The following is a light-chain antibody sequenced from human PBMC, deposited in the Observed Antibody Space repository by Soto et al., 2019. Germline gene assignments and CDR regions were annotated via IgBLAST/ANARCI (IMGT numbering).Light chain of an antibody. CDR3: ETWDDSLNDAV. J-gene: IGLJ7*01. CDR2: IDD. CDR1: TSNLAGNT. Sequence: QSPLTQPPSLSGHSGQRVTISCFGSTSNLAGNTVHSYQHLPETAPKLLIYIDDQRPSGVPDRFSGSKSGTSASLAISGLQSEDEADYYCETWDDSLNDAVFGGGTQLTVL. V-gene: IGLV1-44*01.